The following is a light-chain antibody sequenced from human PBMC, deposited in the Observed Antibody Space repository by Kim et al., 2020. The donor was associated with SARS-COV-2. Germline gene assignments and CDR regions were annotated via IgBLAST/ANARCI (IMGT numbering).Light chain of an antibody. V-gene: IGLV3-1*01. Sequence: GSPGQTASINCSGDKLGDKYACWYQQKPGQPPVLVIYQDSKRPSGIPERFSGSNSGNTATLTISGTQAMDEADYYCQAWDSSTGVFGGGTQLTVL. CDR3: QAWDSSTGV. CDR1: KLGDKY. J-gene: IGLJ2*01. CDR2: QDS.